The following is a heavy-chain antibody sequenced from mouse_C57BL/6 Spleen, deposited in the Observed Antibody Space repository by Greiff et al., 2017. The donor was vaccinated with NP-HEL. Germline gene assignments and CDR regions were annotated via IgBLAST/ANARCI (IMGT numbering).Heavy chain of an antibody. D-gene: IGHD1-1*01. CDR2: IHPNSGST. Sequence: VQLQQPGAELVKPGASVKLSCKASGYTFTSYWMHWVKQRPGQGLEWIGMIHPNSGSTNYNEKFKSKATLTVDKSSSTAYMQLSSLTSEDSAVYYWARSDPVVARDYWGQGTTLTVSS. CDR3: ARSDPVVARDY. V-gene: IGHV1-64*01. J-gene: IGHJ2*01. CDR1: GYTFTSYW.